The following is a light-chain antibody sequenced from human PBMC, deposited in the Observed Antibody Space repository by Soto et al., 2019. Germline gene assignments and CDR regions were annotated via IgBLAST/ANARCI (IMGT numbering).Light chain of an antibody. J-gene: IGLJ2*01. CDR2: EVS. CDR1: SSDVGGYNY. CDR3: SSYAGSNVI. V-gene: IGLV2-8*01. Sequence: QSALTQPPSASGSPGQSVTISCTGTSSDVGGYNYVSWYQQHPGKAPKVMIYEVSKRPSGVPDRFSGSKSGNTASLTVSGLQAEDEADYYCSSYAGSNVIFGGGIKVTVL.